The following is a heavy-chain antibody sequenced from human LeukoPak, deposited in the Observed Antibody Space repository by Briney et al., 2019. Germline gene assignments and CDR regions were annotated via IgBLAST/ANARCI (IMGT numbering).Heavy chain of an antibody. Sequence: KTSETLSLTCTVSGGSISSYYWSWLRQPPGKGLEWIGYIYYSGSTNYNASLKRRVTISVDTSKNQFSLKLSSVTAADTAVYYCARVPLHYDILTGYYNRWIAPGGQGTLVTVSS. CDR1: GGSISSYY. J-gene: IGHJ5*02. D-gene: IGHD3-9*01. CDR3: ARVPLHYDILTGYYNRWIAP. CDR2: IYYSGST. V-gene: IGHV4-59*01.